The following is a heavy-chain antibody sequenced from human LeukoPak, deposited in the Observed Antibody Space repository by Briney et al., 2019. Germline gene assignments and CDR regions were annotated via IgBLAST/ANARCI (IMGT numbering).Heavy chain of an antibody. D-gene: IGHD3-10*01. CDR2: INPNSGGT. CDR3: ARGELLWFGELSNEYFQH. Sequence: ASVKVSCKASGYTFTGYYMHWVRQAPGQGLEWMGWINPNSGGTNYAQKFQGRVTMTRDTSISTAYMELSRLRSDDTAVYYCARGELLWFGELSNEYFQHWGQGTLVTVSS. V-gene: IGHV1-2*02. J-gene: IGHJ1*01. CDR1: GYTFTGYY.